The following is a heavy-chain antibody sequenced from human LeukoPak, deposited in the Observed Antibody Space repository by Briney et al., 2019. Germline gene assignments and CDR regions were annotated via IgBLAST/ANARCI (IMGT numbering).Heavy chain of an antibody. Sequence: SETLSLTCTVSGESITDYYWTWIRQPAGKRLQWIGRVSTSGSTSYNPSLKSRLTMSVDTSKNQFSLKLTSVTAADTAIYCARDWSAWDDFFSHLDVWGKGTSVTVS. J-gene: IGHJ6*03. CDR1: GESITDYY. CDR2: VSTSGST. D-gene: IGHD1-1*01. V-gene: IGHV4-4*07. CDR3: ARDWSAWDDFFSHLDV.